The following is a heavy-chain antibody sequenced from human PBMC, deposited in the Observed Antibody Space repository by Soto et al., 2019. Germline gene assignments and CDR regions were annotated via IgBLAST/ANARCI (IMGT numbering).Heavy chain of an antibody. V-gene: IGHV1-2*02. Sequence: ASVKVSCKASGYTFSDYYIHWVRQAPGQGLEWMGWINPNSGGTKYAPKFQGGVTMTRDTSITTAYMELSRLRSGDTAVFYCAREPATAKPEGVDFWGQGTLVTVSS. CDR1: GYTFSDYY. D-gene: IGHD1-1*01. J-gene: IGHJ4*02. CDR2: INPNSGGT. CDR3: AREPATAKPEGVDF.